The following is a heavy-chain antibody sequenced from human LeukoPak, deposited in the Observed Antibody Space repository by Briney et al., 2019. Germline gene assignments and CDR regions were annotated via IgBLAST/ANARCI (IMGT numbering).Heavy chain of an antibody. CDR3: ARGSGYSNYYFDY. D-gene: IGHD3-22*01. CDR2: ISSSGSTI. J-gene: IGHJ4*02. V-gene: IGHV3-11*04. Sequence: PGGSLRLSCAASGFTVSSNYMSWVRQAPGKGLEWVSYISSSGSTIYYADSVKGRFTISRDNAKNSLYLQMNSLRAEDTAVYYCARGSGYSNYYFDYWGQGTLVTVSS. CDR1: GFTVSSNY.